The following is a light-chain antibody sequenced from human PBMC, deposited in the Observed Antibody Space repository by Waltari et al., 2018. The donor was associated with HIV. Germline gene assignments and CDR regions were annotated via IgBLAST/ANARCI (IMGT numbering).Light chain of an antibody. J-gene: IGKJ4*01. CDR2: GTS. V-gene: IGKV1-39*01. Sequence: DIQMTQSTSSLSASIGGRVTITCRPSQTVKTYLNWYLQKPGKAPSLLIHGTSTLQSGVPSRFSGTGSGTHFTLTINDLQPEDCGIYYCQQSYSTPLTFGGGT. CDR1: QTVKTY. CDR3: QQSYSTPLT.